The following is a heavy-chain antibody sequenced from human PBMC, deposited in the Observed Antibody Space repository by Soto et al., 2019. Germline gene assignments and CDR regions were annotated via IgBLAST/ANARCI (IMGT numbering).Heavy chain of an antibody. V-gene: IGHV3-30*18. CDR3: AKDHPYYYDSSGFIDY. CDR2: ISYDGSNK. D-gene: IGHD3-22*01. CDR1: GFTFSSYG. Sequence: GGSLRLSCAASGFTFSSYGMHWVRQAPGKGLEWVAVISYDGSNKYYADSVKGRFTISRDNSKNTLYLQMNSLRAEDTAVYYCAKDHPYYYDSSGFIDYWGQGTLVTVSS. J-gene: IGHJ4*02.